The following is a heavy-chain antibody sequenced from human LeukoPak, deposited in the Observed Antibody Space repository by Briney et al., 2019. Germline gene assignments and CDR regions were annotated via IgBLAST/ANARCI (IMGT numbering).Heavy chain of an antibody. CDR1: VFTLSSYS. V-gene: IGHV3-48*02. J-gene: IGHJ4*02. CDR2: ISRSGENV. CDR3: AKDEGRPEY. Sequence: GGSLRLSCVVSVFTLSSYSMNWVRQPPGKGLECVAHISRSGENVQYADSVKGRFTISRDITKNSLYLQMNSLRDEDTAVYYCAKDEGRPEYWGQGTLVTVSS.